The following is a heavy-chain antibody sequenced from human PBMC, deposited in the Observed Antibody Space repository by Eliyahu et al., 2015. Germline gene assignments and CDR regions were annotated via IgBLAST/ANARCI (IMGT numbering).Heavy chain of an antibody. D-gene: IGHD3-10*01. V-gene: IGHV4-34*02. Sequence: QVQLQQWGAGLLKPSETLSLTCAVYGGSFSGHYWSWXRQPPGKGLEWIGEINHSGSTNYNPSLKSRVTISIDMSKNQFSLKLSSVTAADTAVYYCARSYLEWTTSPIWDYWGQGTLVTVSS. CDR3: ARSYLEWTTSPIWDY. J-gene: IGHJ4*02. CDR2: INHSGST. CDR1: GGSFSGHY.